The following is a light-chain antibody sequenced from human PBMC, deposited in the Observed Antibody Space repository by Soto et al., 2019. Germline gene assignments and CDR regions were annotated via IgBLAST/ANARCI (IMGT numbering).Light chain of an antibody. Sequence: EIVLTQSPGTLSLSPGERATLSCRASQSVSNNYLAWYQQKPGQAPRLLIYGASSRATGIPDRFSGSGSGTDFTLTISRLEPEDFATYYCQQSYSTPRTFGQGTKVDIK. CDR1: QSVSNNY. CDR2: GAS. V-gene: IGKV3-20*01. J-gene: IGKJ1*01. CDR3: QQSYSTPRT.